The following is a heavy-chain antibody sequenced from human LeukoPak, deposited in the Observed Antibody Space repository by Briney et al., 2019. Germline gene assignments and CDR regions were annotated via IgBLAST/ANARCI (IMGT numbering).Heavy chain of an antibody. J-gene: IGHJ6*03. CDR1: GGSINSYF. D-gene: IGHD6-13*01. CDR3: ARASVGSYSSSSTNYNFYYMDV. Sequence: SETLSLTCTVSGGSINSYFWSWIRQPPRKGLEWIAYIYYTGTTKYNPSLKSRVTISVDTSKNQFSLRLSSVTAADTAVYYCARASVGSYSSSSTNYNFYYMDVWGKGTTVTVSS. V-gene: IGHV4-59*01. CDR2: IYYTGTT.